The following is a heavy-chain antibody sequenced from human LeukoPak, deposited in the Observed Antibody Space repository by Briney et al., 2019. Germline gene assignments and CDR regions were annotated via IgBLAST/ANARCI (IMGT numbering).Heavy chain of an antibody. CDR1: GDSIDSYY. V-gene: IGHV4-59*08. CDR2: TSYSGST. Sequence: SETLSLTCTVSGDSIDSYYWSWVRQPPGKGLEWIGYTSYSGSTNYNPSLKSRVTMSVDTSKDQFCLRLISVTAADTAVYYCARTVSGDYYGMDVWGQGTTVTVSS. D-gene: IGHD1-26*01. J-gene: IGHJ6*02. CDR3: ARTVSGDYYGMDV.